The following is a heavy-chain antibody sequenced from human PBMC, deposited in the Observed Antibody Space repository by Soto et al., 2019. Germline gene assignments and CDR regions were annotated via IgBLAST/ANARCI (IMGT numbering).Heavy chain of an antibody. CDR3: AKHRGSAFSCLEA. V-gene: IGHV3-23*01. CDR2: ISKSGGDT. D-gene: IGHD3-16*01. Sequence: GGSLRLSCAASGFTFSSYAMTWVRQAPGKGLEWVSSISKSGGDTYYADSVKGRFTVSRDNSKNTLYLQTISLRGEDTAVYFCAKHRGSAFSCLEAWGQGTTVTVSS. J-gene: IGHJ6*02. CDR1: GFTFSSYA.